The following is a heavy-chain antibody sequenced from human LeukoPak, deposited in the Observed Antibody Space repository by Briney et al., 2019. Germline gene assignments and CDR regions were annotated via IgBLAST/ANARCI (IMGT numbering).Heavy chain of an antibody. CDR3: ARDRIAVAASLGENPGVLDWFDP. J-gene: IGHJ5*02. CDR2: INSDGKTT. V-gene: IGHV3-48*04. Sequence: GGSLRLSCAASGFTFSDYSMNWVRQAPGKGLEDLSYINSDGKTTWYADSVKGRFTASRANAKNSLYLQMNSLRAEDTAVYYCARDRIAVAASLGENPGVLDWFDPWGQGTLVTVSS. D-gene: IGHD6-19*01. CDR1: GFTFSDYS.